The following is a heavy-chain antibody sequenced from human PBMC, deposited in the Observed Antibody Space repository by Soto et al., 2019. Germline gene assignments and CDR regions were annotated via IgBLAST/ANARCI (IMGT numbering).Heavy chain of an antibody. V-gene: IGHV3-9*01. J-gene: IGHJ4*02. Sequence: GGSLRLSCAASGFPFDDYAMHWVRQAPGKGLEWVSGISWNSGSIGYADSVKGRFTISRDNAKNFLYLQMNSLRAEDTALYYCAKDGMWEYSSSSCDYWGQGT. CDR3: AKDGMWEYSSSSCDY. D-gene: IGHD6-6*01. CDR2: ISWNSGSI. CDR1: GFPFDDYA.